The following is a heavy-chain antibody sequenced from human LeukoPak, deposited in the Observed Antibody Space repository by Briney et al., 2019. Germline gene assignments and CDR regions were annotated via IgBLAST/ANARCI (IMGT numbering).Heavy chain of an antibody. V-gene: IGHV3-33*01. CDR1: GFTFSSYC. D-gene: IGHD1-26*01. CDR2: IWSDGSNK. Sequence: PWRSLRLSCAASGFTFSSYCMHWVRQTPAKGLEWVAIIWSDGSNKYYADSVKGRFTISRDNSKNTLYLQMNSLRAEDTAVYYCARGSGRFSGGFDYWGQGTLVTVSS. J-gene: IGHJ4*02. CDR3: ARGSGRFSGGFDY.